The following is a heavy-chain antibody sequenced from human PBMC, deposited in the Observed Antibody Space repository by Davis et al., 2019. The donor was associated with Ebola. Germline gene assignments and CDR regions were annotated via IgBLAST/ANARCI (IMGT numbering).Heavy chain of an antibody. D-gene: IGHD1-14*01. Sequence: AASVKVSCKASGYTFTSYAMHWVRQAPGQRLEWMGWINAGNGNTKYSQKLQGRVTITRGTSASTAYMELSSLRSEDTAVYYCARVVVGTYTLNWFDPWGQGTLVTVSS. J-gene: IGHJ5*02. CDR2: INAGNGNT. CDR3: ARVVVGTYTLNWFDP. CDR1: GYTFTSYA. V-gene: IGHV1-3*01.